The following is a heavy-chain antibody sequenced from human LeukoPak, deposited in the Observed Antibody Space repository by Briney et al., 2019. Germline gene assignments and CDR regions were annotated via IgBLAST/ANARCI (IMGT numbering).Heavy chain of an antibody. J-gene: IGHJ6*02. V-gene: IGHV1-69*04. Sequence: GSSVKVSCKASVGTFSSYAISLMRQAPGQGLEWMGRIIPILGIANYAQKFQGRVTITADKSTSTAYMELSSLRSEDTAVYYCAIETEYSSSPYYYGMDVWGQGTTVTVSS. CDR2: IIPILGIA. CDR1: VGTFSSYA. D-gene: IGHD6-6*01. CDR3: AIETEYSSSPYYYGMDV.